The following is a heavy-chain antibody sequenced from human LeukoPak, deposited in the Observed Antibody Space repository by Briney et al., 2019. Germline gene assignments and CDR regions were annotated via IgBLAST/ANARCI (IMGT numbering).Heavy chain of an antibody. CDR1: GFTFSSYS. CDR3: AKAPSPPYCSGGSCDYYYYGMDV. CDR2: ISSSSSTI. J-gene: IGHJ6*02. Sequence: PGGSLRLSCAASGFTFSSYSMNWVRQAPGKGLEWVSYISSSSSTIYYADSVKGRFTISRDNAKNSLYLQMNSLRAEDTALYYCAKAPSPPYCSGGSCDYYYYGMDVWGQGTTVTVSS. V-gene: IGHV3-48*01. D-gene: IGHD2-15*01.